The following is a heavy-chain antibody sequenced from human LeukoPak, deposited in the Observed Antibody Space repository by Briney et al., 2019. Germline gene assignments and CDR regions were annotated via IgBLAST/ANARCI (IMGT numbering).Heavy chain of an antibody. J-gene: IGHJ4*02. Sequence: ASVKVSCKASGYTFTGYYMHWVRQAPGQGLEWMGWINPNSGGTNYAQKFQGRVTMTRDTSISTAYMELSRLRSDDTAVYYCARDSGEWELNFDYWGQGTLVTVSS. CDR3: ARDSGEWELNFDY. V-gene: IGHV1-2*02. CDR1: GYTFTGYY. CDR2: INPNSGGT. D-gene: IGHD1-26*01.